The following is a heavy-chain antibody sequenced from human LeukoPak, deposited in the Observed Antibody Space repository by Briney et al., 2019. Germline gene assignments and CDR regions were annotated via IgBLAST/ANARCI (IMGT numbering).Heavy chain of an antibody. J-gene: IGHJ4*02. CDR3: ARDSLLWFGEPSGEFDY. Sequence: ASVKVSCKASGYTFTSYAMHWVRQAPEQRLEWMGWINAGNGNTKYSQKFQGRVTITRDTSASTAYMELSSLRSEDTAVYYCARDSLLWFGEPSGEFDYWGQGTLVTVSS. V-gene: IGHV1-3*01. CDR1: GYTFTSYA. CDR2: INAGNGNT. D-gene: IGHD3-10*01.